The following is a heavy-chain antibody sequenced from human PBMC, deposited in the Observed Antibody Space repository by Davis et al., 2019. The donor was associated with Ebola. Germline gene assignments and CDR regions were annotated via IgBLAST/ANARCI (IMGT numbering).Heavy chain of an antibody. J-gene: IGHJ4*02. CDR3: ARDLGSLDY. CDR1: GFMFSAFG. CDR2: ISYDGSNK. V-gene: IGHV3-30*03. Sequence: PGGSLRLSCAASGFMFSAFGMHWVRQAPGKGLKWVAFISYDGSNKKYADSVKGRFTISRDNSENTVYLQMNSLRAEDTAVYYCARDLGSLDYWGQGTPVTVSS.